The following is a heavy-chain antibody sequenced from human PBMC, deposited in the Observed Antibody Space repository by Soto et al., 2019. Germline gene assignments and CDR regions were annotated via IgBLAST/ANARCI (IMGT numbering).Heavy chain of an antibody. D-gene: IGHD5-18*01. CDR2: VSYDGSNK. V-gene: IGHV3-30-3*01. CDR1: GFTFSSYA. Sequence: QVQLVESGGGVVQPGRSLRLSCAASGFTFSSYAMHWVRQAPGKGLEWVAVVSYDGSNKYYADSVKGRFTISRDNSKNTLYLQMNSLRAEDTAVYYCAREGGYSYGNDAFDLWGQGTTVTVSS. J-gene: IGHJ3*01. CDR3: AREGGYSYGNDAFDL.